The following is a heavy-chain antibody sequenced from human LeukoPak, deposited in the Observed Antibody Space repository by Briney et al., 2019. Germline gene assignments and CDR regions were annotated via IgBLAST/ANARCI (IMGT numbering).Heavy chain of an antibody. J-gene: IGHJ4*02. CDR2: IRYDGSNK. D-gene: IGHD5-24*01. CDR3: ARERRDGYKYYFDY. CDR1: GFDFSSYG. V-gene: IGHV3-30*02. Sequence: GGSLRLSCAASGFDFSSYGMHWVRQAPGKGLEWVAFIRYDGSNKYYADSVKGRFTISRDNSKNTLYLQMNSLRAEDTAVYYCARERRDGYKYYFDYWGQGTLVTVSS.